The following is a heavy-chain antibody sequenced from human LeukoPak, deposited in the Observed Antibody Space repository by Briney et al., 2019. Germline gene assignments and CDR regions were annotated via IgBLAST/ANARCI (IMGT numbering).Heavy chain of an antibody. D-gene: IGHD5-18*01. Sequence: ASVKVSCKASGYTFTGYYIHWVRQAPGQGLEWMAWIDPNSGETNYAQKFQGRVTMTRNTSISTAYMELSSLRSEDTAVYYCASAWGYSSWGQGTLVTVSS. CDR3: ASAWGYSS. CDR1: GYTFTGYY. J-gene: IGHJ5*02. CDR2: IDPNSGET. V-gene: IGHV1-2*02.